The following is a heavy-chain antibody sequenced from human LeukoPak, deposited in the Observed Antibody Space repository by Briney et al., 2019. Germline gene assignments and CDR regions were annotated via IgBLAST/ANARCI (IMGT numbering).Heavy chain of an antibody. J-gene: IGHJ3*02. CDR3: ARGYSNYGYTFDI. Sequence: GGSLRLSCAASGFTLSAHGMNWVRQAPGKGLEWVSSISSSSIYIYYADSLKGRLTISRDNARNSLYLQMNSLRAEDTAVYYCARGYSNYGYTFDIWGQGTMVTVSS. CDR1: GFTLSAHG. D-gene: IGHD4-11*01. V-gene: IGHV3-21*01. CDR2: ISSSSIYI.